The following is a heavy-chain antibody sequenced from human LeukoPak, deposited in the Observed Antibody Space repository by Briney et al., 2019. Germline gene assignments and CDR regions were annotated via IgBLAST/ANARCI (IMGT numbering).Heavy chain of an antibody. CDR2: ISSSSSTI. CDR1: GFTLSTYT. J-gene: IGHJ4*02. Sequence: PGGSLRLSCAASGFTLSTYTMNWVRQAPGKGLQWFSYISSSSSTIYYADSVKGRFTISRDNAKNSLYLQMNSLRAEDTAVYYCAKDKITLAAAAFYYFDYWGQGTLVTVSS. D-gene: IGHD6-13*01. CDR3: AKDKITLAAAAFYYFDY. V-gene: IGHV3-48*01.